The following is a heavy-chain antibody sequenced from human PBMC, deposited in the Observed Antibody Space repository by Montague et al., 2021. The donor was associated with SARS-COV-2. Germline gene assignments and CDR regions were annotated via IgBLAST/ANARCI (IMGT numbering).Heavy chain of an antibody. Sequence: SLSLSLSASGFTFSSYSMNWVRQAPGEGLEWVSSISSSSSYMYYADSVKGRFTISRDNAKNSLYLQMNSLRAEDTAVYYCASELHPNYYYGMDVWGQGTTVTVSS. CDR1: GFTFSSYS. CDR3: ASELHPNYYYGMDV. V-gene: IGHV3-21*01. J-gene: IGHJ6*02. D-gene: IGHD4-11*01. CDR2: ISSSSSYM.